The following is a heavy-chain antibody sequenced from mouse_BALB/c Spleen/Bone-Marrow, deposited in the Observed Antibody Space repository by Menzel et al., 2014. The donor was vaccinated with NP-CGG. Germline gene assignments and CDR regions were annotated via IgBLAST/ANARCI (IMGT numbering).Heavy chain of an antibody. V-gene: IGHV5-17*02. CDR3: ARGNGQGYPMDY. CDR2: ISSGSSSI. D-gene: IGHD3-1*01. J-gene: IGHJ4*01. CDR1: GFTFSSFG. Sequence: EVKLVESGGGLVQPGGSRKLPCAASGFTFSSFGMHWVRQAPEKGLEWVAYISSGSSSIYYADTVKGRFTISRDNSKNILFLQMTSLRSEDAAMYYCARGNGQGYPMDYWGQGISVTVSS.